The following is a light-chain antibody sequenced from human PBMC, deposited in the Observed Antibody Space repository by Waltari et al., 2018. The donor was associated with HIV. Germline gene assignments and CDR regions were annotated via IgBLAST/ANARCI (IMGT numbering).Light chain of an antibody. V-gene: IGKV1-17*01. CDR1: QEIGID. CDR2: AAS. CDR3: LQQHTYPHT. J-gene: IGKJ4*01. Sequence: DIQMTQSPSSLSGSVGDRVAITCRASQEIGIDLSWYQQKPGQAPTRLVYAASSLQSGVPLRFSASGSGTDFTLTIHSLQPEDSASYFCLQQHTYPHTFGGGTKVQI.